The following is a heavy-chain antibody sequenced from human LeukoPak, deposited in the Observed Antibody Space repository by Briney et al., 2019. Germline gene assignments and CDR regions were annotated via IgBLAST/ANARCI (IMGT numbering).Heavy chain of an antibody. CDR1: GYIFTSYG. V-gene: IGHV1-18*01. CDR2: ISAYNGNT. J-gene: IGHJ6*03. CDR3: ARVGASAGTPHLYYYYYYYMDV. D-gene: IGHD6-13*01. Sequence: ASVKVSCKASGYIFTSYGISWVRQAPGQGLEWMGWISAYNGNTNYAQKLQGRVTMTTDTSTSTAYMELRSLRSDDTAVYYCARVGASAGTPHLYYYYYYYMDVWGKGTTVTVSS.